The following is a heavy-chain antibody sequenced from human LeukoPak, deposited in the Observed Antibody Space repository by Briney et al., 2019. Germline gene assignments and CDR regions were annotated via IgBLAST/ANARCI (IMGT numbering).Heavy chain of an antibody. CDR2: IYYSGST. V-gene: IGHV4-59*01. J-gene: IGHJ3*02. CDR3: ARTVYDRDAFDI. Sequence: PSETLSLTCTVSGGSISSYYWSWIRQPPGKGLEWIGYIYYSGSTNYNPSLKSRVTISVDTSKNQFSLKLSSVTAADTAVYYCARTVYDRDAFDIWGQGTMVTVSS. D-gene: IGHD3-22*01. CDR1: GGSISSYY.